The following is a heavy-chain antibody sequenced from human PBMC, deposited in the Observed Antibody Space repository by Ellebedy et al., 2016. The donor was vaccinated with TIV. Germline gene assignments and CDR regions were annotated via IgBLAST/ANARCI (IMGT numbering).Heavy chain of an antibody. J-gene: IGHJ6*02. Sequence: PGGSLRLSCAASGFTFDDYAMHWVRQAPGKGLEWVSGISWNSGSIGYADSVKGRFTISRDNAKNSLYLQMNSLRAGDTAVYYCARGRGGLRAYYYGMDVWGQGTTVTVSS. CDR3: ARGRGGLRAYYYGMDV. D-gene: IGHD3-10*01. V-gene: IGHV3-9*01. CDR2: ISWNSGSI. CDR1: GFTFDDYA.